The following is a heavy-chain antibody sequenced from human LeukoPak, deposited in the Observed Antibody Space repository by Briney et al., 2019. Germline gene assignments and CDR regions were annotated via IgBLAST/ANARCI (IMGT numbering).Heavy chain of an antibody. J-gene: IGHJ4*02. Sequence: GASVKVSCKASGYTFTGYYMHWVRQAPGQGLEWMGWINPNSGGTNYAQKFQGRVTMTRDTSIGTAYMELSRLRSDDTAVYYCARDRSDSSGWSLDYWGQGTLVTVSS. CDR2: INPNSGGT. V-gene: IGHV1-2*02. CDR3: ARDRSDSSGWSLDY. CDR1: GYTFTGYY. D-gene: IGHD6-19*01.